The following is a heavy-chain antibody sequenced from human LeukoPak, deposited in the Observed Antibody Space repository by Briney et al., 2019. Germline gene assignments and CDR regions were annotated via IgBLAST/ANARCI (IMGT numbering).Heavy chain of an antibody. CDR1: GYSFTSYW. CDR2: IYPGDSDT. D-gene: IGHD3-10*01. Sequence: GESLKISCKGSGYSFTSYWIGWVRQMPGKGLEWMGIIYPGDSDTRYSPSFQGQVTISADKSISTAYLQWSSLKASDTAMYYCARSYYYGSGSYRAFDIWGQGTMVTVSS. J-gene: IGHJ3*02. V-gene: IGHV5-51*01. CDR3: ARSYYYGSGSYRAFDI.